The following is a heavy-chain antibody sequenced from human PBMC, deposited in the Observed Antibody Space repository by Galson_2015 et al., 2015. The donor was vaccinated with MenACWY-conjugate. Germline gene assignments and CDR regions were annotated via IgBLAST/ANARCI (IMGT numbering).Heavy chain of an antibody. V-gene: IGHV5-51*01. J-gene: IGHJ6*02. D-gene: IGHD1-26*01. CDR1: GYYFPSYW. CDR2: ISPGDSNT. Sequence: QSGAEVKQPGESLTISCTGSGYYFPSYWIAWVRQIPGKGLEWMGLISPGDSNTRYSPSFQGQVTISADKSISTAYLQWSSLKASDTAMHYCARHPPGGRGMDVWGQGTTVTVSS. CDR3: ARHPPGGRGMDV.